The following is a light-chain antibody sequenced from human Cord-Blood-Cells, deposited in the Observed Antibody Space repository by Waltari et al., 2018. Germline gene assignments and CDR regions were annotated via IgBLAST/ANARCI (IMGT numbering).Light chain of an antibody. CDR3: QQYYSTPLT. CDR2: CAS. Sequence: DIVMTQSPDSLAVSLGARATIHCKSSQSVLYSSNNKNDLAWYQQKPGQPPKLLIYCASTRESGVPDRFSGSGSGTDFTLTISSLQAEDVAVYYCQQYYSTPLTFGGGTKVEIK. CDR1: QSVLYSSNNKND. V-gene: IGKV4-1*01. J-gene: IGKJ4*01.